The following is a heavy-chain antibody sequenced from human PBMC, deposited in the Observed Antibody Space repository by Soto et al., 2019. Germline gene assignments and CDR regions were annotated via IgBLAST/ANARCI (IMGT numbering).Heavy chain of an antibody. Sequence: PSETLSLTCAVSGGSISSSNWRSWVRQPPGKGLEWIGEIYHSGSTNYNPSLKSRVTISVDKSKNQFSLKLSSVTAADTAVYYCARRRRMVTGYYYYGMDVWGQGTTVTVSS. J-gene: IGHJ6*02. CDR3: ARRRRMVTGYYYYGMDV. CDR2: IYHSGST. V-gene: IGHV4-4*02. CDR1: GGSISSSNW. D-gene: IGHD5-18*01.